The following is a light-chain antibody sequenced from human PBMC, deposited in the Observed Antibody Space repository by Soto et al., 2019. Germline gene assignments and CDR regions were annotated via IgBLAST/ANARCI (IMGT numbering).Light chain of an antibody. CDR3: KKDESSPRT. CDR2: GTS. Sequence: ELVLTQAPGTLSLSPGERATLSCRASQSLSTSYLAWCQQKPGQAPRLITYGTSSRASGIPDRFRXXGSGAESVXSITSVDHKDGSVYYCKKDESSPRTSGHGTKVDIK. CDR1: QSLSTSY. V-gene: IGKV3-20*01. J-gene: IGKJ1*01.